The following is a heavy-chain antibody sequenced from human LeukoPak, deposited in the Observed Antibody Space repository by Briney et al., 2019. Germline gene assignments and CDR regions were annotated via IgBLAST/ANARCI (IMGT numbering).Heavy chain of an antibody. J-gene: IGHJ4*02. D-gene: IGHD4-17*01. CDR1: GFTFSSYS. CDR2: ISSSSSYI. CDR3: ARDPDYGDPVDY. Sequence: GGSLRLSCAASGFTFSSYSMNWVRQAPGKGLECVSSISSSSSYIYYADSVKGRFTISRDNAKNSLYLQMNSLRAEDTAVYYCARDPDYGDPVDYWGQGTLVTVSS. V-gene: IGHV3-21*01.